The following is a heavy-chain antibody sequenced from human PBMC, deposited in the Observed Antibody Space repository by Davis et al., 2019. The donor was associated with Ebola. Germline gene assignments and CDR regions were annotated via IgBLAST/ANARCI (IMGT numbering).Heavy chain of an antibody. CDR1: GGSISGYY. CDR2: IYYSGST. D-gene: IGHD5-24*01. J-gene: IGHJ5*02. CDR3: ATEMATILYP. Sequence: MPSETLSLTCSVSGGSISGYYWSWIRQPPGKGLEWIGYIYYSGSTYYNPSLKSRVTISVDTSKNQFSLKLSSVTAADTAVYYCATEMATILYPWGQGTLVTVSS. V-gene: IGHV4-59*04.